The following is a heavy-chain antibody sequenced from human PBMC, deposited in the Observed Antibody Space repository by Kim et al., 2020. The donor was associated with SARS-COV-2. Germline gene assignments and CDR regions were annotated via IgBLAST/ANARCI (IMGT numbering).Heavy chain of an antibody. D-gene: IGHD2-2*01. V-gene: IGHV3-23*01. J-gene: IGHJ4*02. Sequence: GSTYYADSVKGRFTISRDNSKNTLYLQMNSLRAEDTAVYYCAKDPGSSICWGQGTLVTVSS. CDR2: GST. CDR3: AKDPGSSIC.